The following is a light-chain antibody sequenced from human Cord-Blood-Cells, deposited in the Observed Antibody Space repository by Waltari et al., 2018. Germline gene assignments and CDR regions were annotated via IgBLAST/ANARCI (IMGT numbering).Light chain of an antibody. CDR1: SSDVGGYNY. Sequence: QSALTQPRSVSGSPGQSVTISCTGTSSDVGGYNYVSWYQQHPGKAPKLMFYDVSKRPSGAPDRFSGSKSGNTASLTISGLQAEDEADYYCCSYAGSYTLVFGGGTKLTVL. J-gene: IGLJ3*02. CDR3: CSYAGSYTLV. V-gene: IGLV2-11*01. CDR2: DVS.